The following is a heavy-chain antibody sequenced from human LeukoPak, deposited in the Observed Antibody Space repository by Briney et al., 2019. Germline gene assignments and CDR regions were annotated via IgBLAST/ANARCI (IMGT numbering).Heavy chain of an antibody. CDR1: GYSISSGYY. Sequence: SETLSLTCTVSGYSISSGYYWGWIRQPPGKGLEWIGSIYHSGSTYYNPSLKSRVTISVDTSKNQFSLELSSVTAADTAVYYCARVGRPGITTAYWGQGTLVTVSS. CDR2: IYHSGST. J-gene: IGHJ4*02. D-gene: IGHD3-22*01. V-gene: IGHV4-38-2*02. CDR3: ARVGRPGITTAY.